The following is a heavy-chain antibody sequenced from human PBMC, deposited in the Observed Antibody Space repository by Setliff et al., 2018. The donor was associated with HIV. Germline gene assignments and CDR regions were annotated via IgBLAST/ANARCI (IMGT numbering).Heavy chain of an antibody. Sequence: PSETLSLTCTVSGGSISSGSYYWSWIRQPAGKGLEWIGRIYTSGSTNYNPSLKSRVTISVDTSKNQFSLKLRSVTAADTAVYYCARAYFGSGIYYWGQGTLVTVSS. J-gene: IGHJ4*02. D-gene: IGHD3-10*01. CDR2: IYTSGST. V-gene: IGHV4-61*02. CDR1: GGSISSGSYY. CDR3: ARAYFGSGIYY.